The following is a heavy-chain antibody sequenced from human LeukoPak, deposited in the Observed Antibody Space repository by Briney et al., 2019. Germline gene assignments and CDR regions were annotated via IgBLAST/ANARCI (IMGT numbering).Heavy chain of an antibody. CDR2: ISYDGSNK. V-gene: IGHV3-30*04. D-gene: IGHD3-22*01. CDR1: GFTFSSYA. CDR3: ARDGDYYDSSGRFDY. Sequence: GRSLRLSCAASGFTFSSYAMHWVRQAPGKGLEWVAVISYDGSNKYYADSVKGRFTISRDNSKNTLYLQMNSLRAEDTAVYYCARDGDYYDSSGRFDYWGQGTLVTVSS. J-gene: IGHJ4*02.